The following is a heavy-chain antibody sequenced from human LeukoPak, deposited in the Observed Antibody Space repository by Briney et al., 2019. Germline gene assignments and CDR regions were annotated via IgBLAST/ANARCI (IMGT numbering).Heavy chain of an antibody. J-gene: IGHJ4*02. CDR2: IDDGHGNT. CDR1: GNTFTKYC. V-gene: IGHV1-3*01. Sequence: EASVTVSCTASGNTFTKYCIHWVRQAPGRGLEWMGWIDDGHGNTKYSEKFQGRVTMTRDTSTSTVYMELSSLRSEDTAVYYCARDRIVGATTGPLDYWGQGTLVTVSS. D-gene: IGHD1-26*01. CDR3: ARDRIVGATTGPLDY.